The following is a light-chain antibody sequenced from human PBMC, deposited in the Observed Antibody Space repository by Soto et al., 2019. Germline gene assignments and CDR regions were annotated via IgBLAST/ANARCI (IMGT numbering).Light chain of an antibody. Sequence: EIVMTQSPLSLSVTPGEPASISCRSSQSLLHSNGYSYLDWYLQKPGQSPQLLIYLGSSRASGVPDRFSGSGSGTDFTLRISRVEAEDVGVYYCMQVLQSLYSFGQGTKLEIK. V-gene: IGKV2-28*01. J-gene: IGKJ2*03. CDR2: LGS. CDR1: QSLLHSNGYSY. CDR3: MQVLQSLYS.